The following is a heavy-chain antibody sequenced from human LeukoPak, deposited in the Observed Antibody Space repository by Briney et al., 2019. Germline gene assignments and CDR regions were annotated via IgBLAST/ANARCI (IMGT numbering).Heavy chain of an antibody. V-gene: IGHV4-34*01. D-gene: IGHD1-26*01. CDR3: ARLYSGSYIY. J-gene: IGHJ4*02. Sequence: PSETLSLTCAVSGGSFSGYYWSWIRQPPGKGLEWIGEINHSGSTNYNPSLKSRVTISVDTSKNQFSVKLSSVTAADTGVYYCARLYSGSYIYWGQGTLVTVSS. CDR2: INHSGST. CDR1: GGSFSGYY.